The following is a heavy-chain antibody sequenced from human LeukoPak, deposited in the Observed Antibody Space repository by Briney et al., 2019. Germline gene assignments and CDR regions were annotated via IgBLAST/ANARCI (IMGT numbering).Heavy chain of an antibody. J-gene: IGHJ4*02. CDR3: ASEDRFNYDSSGYYYFGY. D-gene: IGHD3-22*01. Sequence: PSETLSLTCTVSGGSINSADYCWSWIRQPPGKGLEWIGYIYYTGGTYYNPSLKSRVNISIDTSKNQFSLKLSSVTAADTAVYYCASEDRFNYDSSGYYYFGYWGQGTLVTVSS. CDR2: IYYTGGT. V-gene: IGHV4-30-4*01. CDR1: GGSINSADYC.